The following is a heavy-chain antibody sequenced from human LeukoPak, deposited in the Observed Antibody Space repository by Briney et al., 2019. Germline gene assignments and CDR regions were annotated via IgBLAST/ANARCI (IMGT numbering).Heavy chain of an antibody. Sequence: GGSLRLSCAASGFTFSTYWMNWVRQAPGKGLEWVSDISSSGSTIYFADSVKGRFTISRDNAKNSLYLQMNSLRDEDTAVYYCARLEYYYVSGNYYKLFDYWGQGTLVTVS. D-gene: IGHD3-10*01. J-gene: IGHJ4*02. CDR1: GFTFSTYW. V-gene: IGHV3-48*02. CDR3: ARLEYYYVSGNYYKLFDY. CDR2: ISSSGSTI.